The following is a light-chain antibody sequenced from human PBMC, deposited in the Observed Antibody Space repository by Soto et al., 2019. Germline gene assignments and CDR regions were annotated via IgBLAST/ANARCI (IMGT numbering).Light chain of an antibody. CDR1: QRVHRSY. CDR3: QQYGSSGT. Sequence: EIVWTQSPGTLSLSTGESATLSCRASQRVHRSYLAWYQRRPRQAPRLLIYGASRRATGIPDRFSGSGSGTDFTLTISSLEPEDFAVYYCQQYGSSGTFGQGTKVDI. CDR2: GAS. J-gene: IGKJ1*01. V-gene: IGKV3-20*01.